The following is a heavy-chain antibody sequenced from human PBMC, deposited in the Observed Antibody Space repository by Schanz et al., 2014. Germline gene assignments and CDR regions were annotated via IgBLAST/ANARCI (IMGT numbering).Heavy chain of an antibody. D-gene: IGHD3-22*01. CDR1: GFTFSNYW. Sequence: EVQLVESGGGLVQPGGSLRLSCVASGFTFSNYWMTWVRQAPGKGLEWVANIKEDGSVKDYVDSVKGRFTISRDNSKNTLYLQMNSLRAEDTAVYYCARPPHDSSGYYPFDYWGQGTLVTVSS. CDR3: ARPPHDSSGYYPFDY. V-gene: IGHV3-7*02. J-gene: IGHJ4*02. CDR2: IKEDGSVK.